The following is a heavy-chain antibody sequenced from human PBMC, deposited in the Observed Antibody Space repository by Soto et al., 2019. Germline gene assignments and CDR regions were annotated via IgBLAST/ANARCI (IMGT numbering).Heavy chain of an antibody. CDR1: GFTFSDYY. CDR2: ISSSSSYT. Sequence: GGSLRLSCAASGFTFSDYYMSWIRQAPGKGLEWVSYISSSSSYTNYADSVKGRFTISRDNAKNSLYLQMSSLRAEDTAVYYCAAGYCSSTSCPNFDYWGQGTLVTVSS. J-gene: IGHJ4*02. V-gene: IGHV3-11*06. CDR3: AAGYCSSTSCPNFDY. D-gene: IGHD2-2*01.